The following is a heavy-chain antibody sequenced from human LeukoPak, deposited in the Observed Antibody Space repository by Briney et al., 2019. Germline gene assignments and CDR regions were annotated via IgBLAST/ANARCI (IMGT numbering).Heavy chain of an antibody. CDR3: ARSRSAMVILYYYYYMDV. D-gene: IGHD5-18*01. J-gene: IGHJ6*03. CDR2: IKQDGSEK. Sequence: PGGSLRLSCAASGFTFSSYWMSWVRQAPGKGLEWVAIIKQDGSEKYYVDSVKGRFTISRDNAKNSLYLQMNSLRAEDTAVYYCARSRSAMVILYYYYYMDVWGKGTTVTVSS. CDR1: GFTFSSYW. V-gene: IGHV3-7*01.